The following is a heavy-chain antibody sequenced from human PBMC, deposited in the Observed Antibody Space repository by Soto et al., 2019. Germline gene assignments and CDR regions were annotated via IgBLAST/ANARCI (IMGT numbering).Heavy chain of an antibody. CDR2: ISYDVSTK. J-gene: IGHJ4*02. Sequence: QVQLVESGGGVVQPGRSLRLSCAASGFTFSSYGMHWVRQAPGKGLEWVAVISYDVSTKYYADSVKGRFTIYRDNSKNTLYLQMNSLRAEDTAVYYCAKDRSPKSRQPYFDYCGQGPLVTVAS. V-gene: IGHV3-30*18. CDR3: AKDRSPKSRQPYFDY. CDR1: GFTFSSYG.